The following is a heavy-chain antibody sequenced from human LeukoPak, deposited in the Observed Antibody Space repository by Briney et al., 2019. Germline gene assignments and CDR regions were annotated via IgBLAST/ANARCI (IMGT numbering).Heavy chain of an antibody. V-gene: IGHV4-31*03. J-gene: IGHJ5*02. CDR2: IYYSGSS. CDR1: GASININNYY. Sequence: KASQTLSLTCSVSGASININNYYWSWIRQHPGKGLEWIGYIYYSGSSYYTPSLQSRVRLSVDTSKNQFSLRLSSVTAADTAIYYCARESNWPLGNWFDPWGQGTLVTVSS. D-gene: IGHD7-27*01. CDR3: ARESNWPLGNWFDP.